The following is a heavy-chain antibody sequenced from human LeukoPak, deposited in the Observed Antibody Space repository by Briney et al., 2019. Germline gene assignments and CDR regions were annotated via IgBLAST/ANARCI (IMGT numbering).Heavy chain of an antibody. D-gene: IGHD6-13*01. V-gene: IGHV3-74*01. CDR1: GFTFSSYW. Sequence: GGSLRLSCAASGFTFSSYWMHWVRQAPGKGLLWVSRINSDGSSTTYADSVKGRFTISRDNAENTLYLQMNSLRAEDTAVYYCAIAAAGYYFDSWGQGTLVTVSS. CDR2: INSDGSST. CDR3: AIAAAGYYFDS. J-gene: IGHJ4*02.